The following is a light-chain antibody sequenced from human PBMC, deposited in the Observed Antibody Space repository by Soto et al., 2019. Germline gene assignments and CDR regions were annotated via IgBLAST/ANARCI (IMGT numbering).Light chain of an antibody. J-gene: IGLJ3*02. CDR1: SSNIEENS. V-gene: IGLV1-44*01. CDR3: TAWDDSLNAWL. CDR2: NDY. Sequence: QSVLTQPPSASGTPGQRVTISCSGSSSNIEENSVTWYQRLPGTAPKVLIHNDYQRPSGVPDRFSGSKSGTSASLAISGLQSEDDGDYYCTAWDDSLNAWLFGGGTKLTVL.